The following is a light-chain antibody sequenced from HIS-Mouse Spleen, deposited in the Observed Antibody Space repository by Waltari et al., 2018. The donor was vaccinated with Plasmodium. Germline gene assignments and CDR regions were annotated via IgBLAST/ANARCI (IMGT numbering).Light chain of an antibody. Sequence: QSALTQPPSASGSPGQSVTISCTGTSSDVGGYNYVSWYQQHPGKAHKLMIYEVSKRPAGFPDRFVGSKSGNTASLTGSGLQAEDEADDYCSSDAGSNNLVFGGGTKLTVL. CDR2: EVS. CDR3: SSDAGSNNLV. V-gene: IGLV2-8*01. J-gene: IGLJ2*01. CDR1: SSDVGGYNY.